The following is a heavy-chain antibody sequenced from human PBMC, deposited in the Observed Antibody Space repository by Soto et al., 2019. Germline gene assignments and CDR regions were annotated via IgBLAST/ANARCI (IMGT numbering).Heavy chain of an antibody. CDR3: ASGGAGSGPFTWELPDH. Sequence: QMQLVQSGAEVKKTGSTVTVSCKAVGNTLTYRYLHWVRQAPGQALEWMGWITPFSGDVHYAQKFQERVTITRDRSINTAYMRMSSLRSEDTAMYYFASGGAGSGPFTWELPDHWGQGTLVTVSS. J-gene: IGHJ4*02. CDR1: GNTLTYRY. D-gene: IGHD1-26*01. V-gene: IGHV1-45*02. CDR2: ITPFSGDV.